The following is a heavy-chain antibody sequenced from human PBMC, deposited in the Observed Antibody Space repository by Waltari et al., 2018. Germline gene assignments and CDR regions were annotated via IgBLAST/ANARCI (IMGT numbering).Heavy chain of an antibody. V-gene: IGHV3-74*01. J-gene: IGHJ2*01. CDR3: ARAQLTMARNLDL. Sequence: EVQLVESGGGLVQPGGSLGLSCVTSGFTFSSYWMHWVRQVPGKVLVLVSRIKIDGSTTSYADSVKGRFTISRDNAKNTLYLQMNSLRADDTSVYYCARAQLTMARNLDLWGRGTLVTVSS. CDR2: IKIDGSTT. D-gene: IGHD3-10*01. CDR1: GFTFSSYW.